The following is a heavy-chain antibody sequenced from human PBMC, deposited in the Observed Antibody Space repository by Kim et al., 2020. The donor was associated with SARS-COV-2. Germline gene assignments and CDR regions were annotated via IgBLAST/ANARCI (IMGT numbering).Heavy chain of an antibody. CDR1: GGTFSSYA. J-gene: IGHJ3*02. V-gene: IGHV1-69*13. CDR3: ARATEYNGELEEHAFDI. CDR2: IIPIFGTA. D-gene: IGHD3-10*01. Sequence: SVKVSCKASGGTFSSYAISWVRQAPGQGLEWMGGIIPIFGTANYAQKFQGRVTITADESTSTAYMELSSLRSEDTAVYYCARATEYNGELEEHAFDIWGQGTMVTVSS.